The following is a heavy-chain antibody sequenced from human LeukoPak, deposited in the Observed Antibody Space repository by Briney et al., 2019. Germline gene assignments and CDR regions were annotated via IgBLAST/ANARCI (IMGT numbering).Heavy chain of an antibody. D-gene: IGHD2-15*01. Sequence: PGRSLRLSCAASGFIFSNYGMHWVRQAPGKGLEWVAVISYDGSNKYYADSVKGRFTISRDNSKNTLYLQMNSLRAEDTAVYYCAKDGGYCSGGSCALDYWGQGTLVTVSS. CDR3: AKDGGYCSGGSCALDY. J-gene: IGHJ4*02. V-gene: IGHV3-30*18. CDR1: GFIFSNYG. CDR2: ISYDGSNK.